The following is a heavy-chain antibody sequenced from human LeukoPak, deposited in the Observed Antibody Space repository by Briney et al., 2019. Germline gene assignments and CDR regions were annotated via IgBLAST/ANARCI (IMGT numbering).Heavy chain of an antibody. V-gene: IGHV1-8*01. Sequence: ASVKVSCTASGYTFTSCDINWVRQAAGQGLGWMGWMNPNSGNTGYAQKFQGRVTMTRNTSISTAYMELSSLRSEDTAVYYCARGHIVVVPAYYYYMDVWGKGTTVTISS. J-gene: IGHJ6*03. CDR1: GYTFTSCD. D-gene: IGHD2-2*01. CDR2: MNPNSGNT. CDR3: ARGHIVVVPAYYYYMDV.